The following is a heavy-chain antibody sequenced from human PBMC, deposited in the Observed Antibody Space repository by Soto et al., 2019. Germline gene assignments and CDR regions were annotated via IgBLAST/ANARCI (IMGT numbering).Heavy chain of an antibody. CDR2: VSWNSGSI. CDR1: GFTFDDYA. CDR3: AKDLGRQLFHLGLDP. J-gene: IGHJ5*02. Sequence: EVQLVESGGGLVQPGRSLRLSCVASGFTFDDYAMHWVRQGPGKGLEWVSGVSWNSGSIGYGDSVKGRFTISRDNAKNSVYLQMNSLRPEDTALYYCAKDLGRQLFHLGLDPWGQGTLVTVSS. V-gene: IGHV3-9*01. D-gene: IGHD2-21*01.